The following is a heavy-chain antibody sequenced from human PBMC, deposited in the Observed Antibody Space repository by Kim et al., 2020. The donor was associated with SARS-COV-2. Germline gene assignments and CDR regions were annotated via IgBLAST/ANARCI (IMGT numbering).Heavy chain of an antibody. D-gene: IGHD3-9*01. J-gene: IGHJ4*01. CDR1: GFTFSSYA. V-gene: IGHV3-30*04. CDR2: ISYDGSNK. Sequence: GGSLRLSCAASGFTFSSYAMHWVRQAPGKGLEWVAVISYDGSNKYYADSVKGRFTISRDNSKNTLYLQRNSLRAEDTAVYYCARGALYYDILTGYSPFD. CDR3: ARGALYYDILTGYSPFD.